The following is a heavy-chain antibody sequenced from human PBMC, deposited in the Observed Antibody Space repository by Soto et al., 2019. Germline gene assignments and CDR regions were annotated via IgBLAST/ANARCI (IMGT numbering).Heavy chain of an antibody. Sequence: VQLVETGGGLIPPGGSLRLCCAASGFAVSSSYMSWVRQAPGKGPEWVSVIYRGGATYYRDSVEGRFTISREDSNNTVYLQLNNLRVDDTATYYCARMLVMIYKPDAFDIWGQGTRVTVSS. V-gene: IGHV3-53*02. J-gene: IGHJ3*02. CDR3: ARMLVMIYKPDAFDI. D-gene: IGHD3-10*01. CDR2: IYRGGAT. CDR1: GFAVSSSY.